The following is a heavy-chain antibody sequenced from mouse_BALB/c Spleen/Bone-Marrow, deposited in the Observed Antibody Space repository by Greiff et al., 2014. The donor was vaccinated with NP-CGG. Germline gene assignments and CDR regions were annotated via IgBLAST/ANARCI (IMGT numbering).Heavy chain of an antibody. CDR1: GFNIKDPY. D-gene: IGHD4-1*01. V-gene: IGHV14-3*02. CDR3: ATLTGTFDY. Sequence: VQLQQPGAELVKPGASVKLSCTTSGFNIKDPYIHWVKQRPEQGLEWIGRIAPANYNTQYDPKFQGKATITANTPSNAAYLQLNSLTSEDTAVYYCATLTGTFDYWGQGTPVTVSA. CDR2: IAPANYNT. J-gene: IGHJ3*01.